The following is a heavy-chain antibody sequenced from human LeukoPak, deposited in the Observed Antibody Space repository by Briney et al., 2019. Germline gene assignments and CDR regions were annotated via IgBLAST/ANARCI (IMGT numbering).Heavy chain of an antibody. V-gene: IGHV3-21*04. CDR3: AKDLWLDYGDSH. D-gene: IGHD4-17*01. CDR1: GFTFSSYS. CDR2: ISSSSNYI. J-gene: IGHJ1*01. Sequence: GGSLRLSCAASGFTFSSYSMNWVRQAPGKGLEWVSSISSSSNYIYYADSVKGRFTISRDNSKNTLYLQMNSLRAEDTAVYYCAKDLWLDYGDSHWGQGTLVTVSS.